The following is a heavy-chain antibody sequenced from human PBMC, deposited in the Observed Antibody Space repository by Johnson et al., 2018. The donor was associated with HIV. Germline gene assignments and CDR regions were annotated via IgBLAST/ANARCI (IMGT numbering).Heavy chain of an antibody. V-gene: IGHV3-74*01. CDR2: INSDGSST. J-gene: IGHJ3*02. D-gene: IGHD3-3*01. CDR3: AKDSTYYDSGGAFDI. CDR1: GFTFSSYW. Sequence: VQLVESGGGLIQPGGSLRLSCSASGFTFSSYWMHWVRQAPGKGLVWVSRINSDGSSTSYADSVKGRFTISRDSAKNCLYLQMNSLRADDTALYYCAKDSTYYDSGGAFDIWGQGTMVTVSS.